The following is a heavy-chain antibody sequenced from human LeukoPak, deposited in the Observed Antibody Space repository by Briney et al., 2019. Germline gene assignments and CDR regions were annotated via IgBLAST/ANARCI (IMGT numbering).Heavy chain of an antibody. D-gene: IGHD2-21*01. CDR1: GFTVSSNY. V-gene: IGHV3-66*01. CDR2: IYSGGST. CDR3: ARVLVGFGAFDI. J-gene: IGHJ3*02. Sequence: GGSLRLSCAASGFTVSSNYMSWVRQAPGKGLEWVSVIYSGGSTYYADSVKGRFTISRDNSKNTLYLQMNSLRAEDTAVYCCARVLVGFGAFDIWGQGTMVTVSS.